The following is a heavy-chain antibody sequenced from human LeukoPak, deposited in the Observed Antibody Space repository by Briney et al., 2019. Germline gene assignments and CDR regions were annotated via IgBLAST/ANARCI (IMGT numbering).Heavy chain of an antibody. J-gene: IGHJ4*02. Sequence: ESGGSLRLSCAASGFTFSSYSMNWVRQAPGKGLEWVSSISSSSSYIYYADSVKGRFTISRDNAKNSLYLQMNSLRAEDTAVYYCARDSHFGEPHFDCWGQGTLVTVSS. CDR3: ARDSHFGEPHFDC. D-gene: IGHD4-17*01. V-gene: IGHV3-21*01. CDR2: ISSSSSYI. CDR1: GFTFSSYS.